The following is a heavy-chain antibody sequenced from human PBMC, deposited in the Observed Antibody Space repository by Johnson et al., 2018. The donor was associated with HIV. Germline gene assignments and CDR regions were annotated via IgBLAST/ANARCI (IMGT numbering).Heavy chain of an antibody. D-gene: IGHD5-18*01. CDR1: GLTFSSYA. CDR2: ISDNGGSI. J-gene: IGHJ3*02. CDR3: AKGEQVWSVASAFDI. Sequence: VQLVESGGGLVQPGGSLRLSCAASGLTFSSYAMRWVRQAPGKGLEWVSSISDNGGSIYYADSVKGPFTISRDNSKNMLYLQMNSLRAEDTALYYCAKGEQVWSVASAFDIWGQGTMVTVSS. V-gene: IGHV3-23*04.